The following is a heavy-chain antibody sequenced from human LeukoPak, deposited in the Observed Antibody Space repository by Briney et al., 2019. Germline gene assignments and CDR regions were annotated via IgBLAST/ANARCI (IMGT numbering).Heavy chain of an antibody. CDR2: IRSKAYGGTT. CDR1: GFTFGDYA. J-gene: IGHJ5*02. CDR3: TRVVVVVAATRWFDP. V-gene: IGHV3-49*03. D-gene: IGHD2-15*01. Sequence: GGSLRLSCTASGFTFGDYAMCWFRQAPGKGLEWVGFIRSKAYGGTTEYAASVKGRFTISRDDSKSIAYLQMNSLKTEDTAVYYCTRVVVVVAATRWFDPWGQGTLVTVSS.